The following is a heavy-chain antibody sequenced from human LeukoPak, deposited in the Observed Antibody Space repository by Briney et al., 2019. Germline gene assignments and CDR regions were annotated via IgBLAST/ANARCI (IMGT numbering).Heavy chain of an antibody. J-gene: IGHJ4*02. Sequence: GGSLRLSCAASGFTFSSYGMHWVRQAPGKGLEWVSAVSGSGGSTYYADSVKGRFTISRDNSKNTLYLQMNSLRAEDTAVYYCAKVDGYSYGNIDYWGQGTLVTVSS. CDR1: GFTFSSYG. CDR2: VSGSGGST. CDR3: AKVDGYSYGNIDY. V-gene: IGHV3-23*01. D-gene: IGHD5-18*01.